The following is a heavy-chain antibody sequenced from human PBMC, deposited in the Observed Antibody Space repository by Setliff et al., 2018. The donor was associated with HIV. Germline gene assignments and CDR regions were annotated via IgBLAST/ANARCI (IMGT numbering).Heavy chain of an antibody. CDR3: ASRYSSLGHFQH. CDR2: INDSGSA. J-gene: IGHJ1*01. CDR1: GGSFSSYY. Sequence: NPSETLSLTCAVYGGSFSSYYWNWIRQTPGKGLEWIGEINDSGSANYNPSLKSRVTISLDTSKNQFSLKLSSVTAADRAVYYCASRYSSLGHFQHWGQGTLVTVSS. D-gene: IGHD3-22*01. V-gene: IGHV4-34*01.